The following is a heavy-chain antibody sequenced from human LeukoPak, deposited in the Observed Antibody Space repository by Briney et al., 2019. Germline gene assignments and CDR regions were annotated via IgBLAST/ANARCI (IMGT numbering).Heavy chain of an antibody. CDR3: AKDPRSSGIGAFDI. D-gene: IGHD6-6*01. CDR1: GFTFSSYW. CDR2: INSDGSTT. Sequence: GGSLRLSCAASGFTFSSYWMHWVRQAPGKGLVWVSRINSDGSTTTYADSVKGRFTISRDNSKNTLYLEMNSLRVDDTAVYYCAKDPRSSGIGAFDIWGQGTMVTVSS. V-gene: IGHV3-74*03. J-gene: IGHJ3*02.